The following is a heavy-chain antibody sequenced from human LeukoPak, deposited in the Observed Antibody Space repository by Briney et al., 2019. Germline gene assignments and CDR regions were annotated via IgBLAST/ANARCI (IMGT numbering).Heavy chain of an antibody. V-gene: IGHV1-8*01. Sequence: ASVKVSCKASGYTFTSYDINWVRQATGQGLEWMGWMNPNSGNTGYAQKFQGRVTMTRNTSMSTAYMELSSLRSEDTAVYYCASRPEYYYDSSGYPPEDAFDIWGQGTMVTVSS. CDR2: MNPNSGNT. J-gene: IGHJ3*02. CDR1: GYTFTSYD. CDR3: ASRPEYYYDSSGYPPEDAFDI. D-gene: IGHD3-22*01.